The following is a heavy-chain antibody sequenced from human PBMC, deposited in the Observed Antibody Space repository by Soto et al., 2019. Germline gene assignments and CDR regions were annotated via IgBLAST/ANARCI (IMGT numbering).Heavy chain of an antibody. CDR2: IGESGTPT. CDR3: ARYIPGVRYYGMDV. D-gene: IGHD2-2*01. Sequence: EVQLLESGGGLVQPGGSPRLSCAASGFTFSSYAMKWVRQAPGKGLEWVSLIGESGTPTYYADSVKGRFNISRDNSGNTLFLEMYSLRAEDTAVYYCARYIPGVRYYGMDVWGQGTTVTVSS. V-gene: IGHV3-23*01. J-gene: IGHJ6*02. CDR1: GFTFSSYA.